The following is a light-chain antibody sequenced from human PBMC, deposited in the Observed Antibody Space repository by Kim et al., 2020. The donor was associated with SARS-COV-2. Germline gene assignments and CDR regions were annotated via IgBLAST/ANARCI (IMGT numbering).Light chain of an antibody. Sequence: QRVTISCSGSSSNIGSNTVNWYQQLPGTAPKLLIYSNNQRPSGVPDRFSGSKSGTSASLAISGLQSEDEADYYCAAWDDSLNGYWVFGGGTKVTVL. V-gene: IGLV1-44*01. CDR2: SNN. CDR3: AAWDDSLNGYWV. CDR1: SSNIGSNT. J-gene: IGLJ3*02.